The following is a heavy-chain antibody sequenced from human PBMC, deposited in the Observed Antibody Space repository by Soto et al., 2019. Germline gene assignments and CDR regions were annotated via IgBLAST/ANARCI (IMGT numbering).Heavy chain of an antibody. V-gene: IGHV1-2*02. D-gene: IGHD4-17*01. CDR2: INPNSGGT. Sequence: QVQLVQSGAEAKKPGASVKVSCKASGYTFTGYYMHWVRQAPGQGLEWMGWINPNSGGTNYAQKFQGRVTMTRDTSISTAYMELSRLRSDDTAVYYCAREWGRGVTTWEALDYWGQGTLVTVSS. J-gene: IGHJ4*02. CDR3: AREWGRGVTTWEALDY. CDR1: GYTFTGYY.